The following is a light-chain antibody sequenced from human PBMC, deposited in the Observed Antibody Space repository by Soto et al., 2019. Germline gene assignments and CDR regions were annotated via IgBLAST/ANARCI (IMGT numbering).Light chain of an antibody. CDR1: QRITSNF. CDR2: GAS. Sequence: EIVLTQSPVTLSLSPGERATLSCRASQRITSNFLAWFQQKFGQAPRLLIYGASTRATGIPDRFSGSGSGTDFTLSISRLEPEDFSVYYCQQYDGSSTFGQGTKVEIK. V-gene: IGKV3-20*01. CDR3: QQYDGSST. J-gene: IGKJ1*01.